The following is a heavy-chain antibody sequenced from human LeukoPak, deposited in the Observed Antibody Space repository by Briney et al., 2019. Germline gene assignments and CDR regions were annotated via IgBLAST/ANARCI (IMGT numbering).Heavy chain of an antibody. CDR2: IWYDGSNK. Sequence: GRSLRLSCAASGFTFSSYGMHWVRQAPGKGLEWVAVIWYDGSNKYYADSVKGRFTISRDNSKNTLYLQMNSLRAEDTAVYYCARESLPNYYDSSGYFAYFDYWGQGTLVTVSS. D-gene: IGHD3-22*01. V-gene: IGHV3-33*01. J-gene: IGHJ4*02. CDR1: GFTFSSYG. CDR3: ARESLPNYYDSSGYFAYFDY.